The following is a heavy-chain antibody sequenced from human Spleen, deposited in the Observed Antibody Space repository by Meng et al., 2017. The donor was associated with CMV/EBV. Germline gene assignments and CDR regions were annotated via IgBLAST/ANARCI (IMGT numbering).Heavy chain of an antibody. CDR3: ARLPMVRGAFDY. V-gene: IGHV4-59*08. J-gene: IGHJ4*02. CDR1: GGSISSYY. Sequence: SETLSLTCTVSGGSISSYYWSWIRQPPGKGLEWIAYIYYSGSTNYNPSLKSRVTISVDTSKNQFSLKLSSVTAADTAVYFCARLPMVRGAFDYWGQGTLVTVSS. D-gene: IGHD3-10*01. CDR2: IYYSGST.